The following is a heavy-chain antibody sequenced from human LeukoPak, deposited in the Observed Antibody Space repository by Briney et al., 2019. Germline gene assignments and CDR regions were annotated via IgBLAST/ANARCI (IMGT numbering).Heavy chain of an antibody. V-gene: IGHV3-30*02. CDR3: AKDSGRYCSSTSCRYFDY. Sequence: GGSLRLSCAASGFTFSSYGMHWVRQAPGKGLEWVAFIQYDGSNKYYADSVKGRFTISRDNSKNTLYLQMNSLRAEDTAVYYCAKDSGRYCSSTSCRYFDYWGQGTLVTVSS. CDR1: GFTFSSYG. J-gene: IGHJ4*02. D-gene: IGHD2-2*01. CDR2: IQYDGSNK.